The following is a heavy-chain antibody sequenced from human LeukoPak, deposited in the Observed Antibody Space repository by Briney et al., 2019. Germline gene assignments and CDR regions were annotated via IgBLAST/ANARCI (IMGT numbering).Heavy chain of an antibody. CDR1: GFTFSSYS. J-gene: IGHJ4*02. CDR3: AKDYCSGGSCYGIDY. D-gene: IGHD2-15*01. CDR2: ISSSSSYI. Sequence: GGSLRLSCAASGFTFSSYSVNWVRQAPGKGLEWVSSISSSSSYIYYADSVKGRFTISRDNAKNSLYLQMNSLRAEDTALYYCAKDYCSGGSCYGIDYWGQGTLVTVSS. V-gene: IGHV3-21*04.